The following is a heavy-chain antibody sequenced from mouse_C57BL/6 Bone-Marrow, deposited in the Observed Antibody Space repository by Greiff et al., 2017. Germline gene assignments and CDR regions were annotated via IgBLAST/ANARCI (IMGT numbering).Heavy chain of an antibody. D-gene: IGHD1-1*01. CDR1: EYEFPSHD. CDR2: INSDGGST. Sequence: EVKLLESGGGLVQPGESLKLSCESNEYEFPSHDMSWVRKTPEKRLELVAAINSDGGSTYYPATMERRFIISRDNTKKTLYLQMSSLRSEDTALYYCARHHYYGSWGYFDVWGTGTTVTVSS. V-gene: IGHV5-2*01. J-gene: IGHJ1*03. CDR3: ARHHYYGSWGYFDV.